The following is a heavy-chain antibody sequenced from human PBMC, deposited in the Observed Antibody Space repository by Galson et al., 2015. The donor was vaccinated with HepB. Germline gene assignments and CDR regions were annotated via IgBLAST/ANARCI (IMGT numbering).Heavy chain of an antibody. Sequence: SLRLSCAASGFSFSDHGMHWVRHVAGKGLEWLTVISSDGDSKRYERSLMGRFTISRDNSKNTLFLEMSSLGPEDTAVYYCAKGCRTGTTCSTIESSGQGTPVTVSS. CDR3: AKGCRTGTTCSTIES. CDR1: GFSFSDHG. D-gene: IGHD1-14*01. V-gene: IGHV3-30*18. J-gene: IGHJ4*02. CDR2: ISSDGDSK.